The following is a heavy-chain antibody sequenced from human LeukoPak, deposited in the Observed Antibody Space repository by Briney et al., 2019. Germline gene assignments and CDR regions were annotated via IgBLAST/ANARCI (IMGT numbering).Heavy chain of an antibody. Sequence: SETLSLTCAVYGGSFSGYYWSWIRQPPGKGLEWIGEINHSGSTNYNPSLKSRVTISVDTSKNQFSLKLSSVTAADTAVYYCARNYYGSGLGYWGQGTLVTVSS. J-gene: IGHJ4*02. CDR2: INHSGST. CDR1: GGSFSGYY. CDR3: ARNYYGSGLGY. D-gene: IGHD3-10*01. V-gene: IGHV4-34*01.